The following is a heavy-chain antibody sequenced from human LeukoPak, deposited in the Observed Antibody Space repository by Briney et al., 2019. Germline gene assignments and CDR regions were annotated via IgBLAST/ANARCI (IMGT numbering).Heavy chain of an antibody. CDR2: IYYGGST. CDR1: GGSISSYY. V-gene: IGHV4-59*01. Sequence: PSETLSLTCTVSGGSISSYYWSWIRQPPGKGLEWIGYIYYGGSTNYNPSLKSRVTISVDTSKNQFSLKLSSVTAADTAVYYCARAPIVGATLFDYWGQGTLVTVSS. CDR3: ARAPIVGATLFDY. J-gene: IGHJ4*02. D-gene: IGHD1-26*01.